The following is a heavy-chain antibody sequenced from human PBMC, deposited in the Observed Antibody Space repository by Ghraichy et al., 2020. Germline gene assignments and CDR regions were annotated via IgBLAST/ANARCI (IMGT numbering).Heavy chain of an antibody. V-gene: IGHV3-30*18. Sequence: GGSLRLSCVASGFTFDDYGMSWVRQAPGKGLEWVAVISYDGSNKYYADSVKGRFTISRDNSKNTLYLQMNSERAEDTAVYYCAKDQAGAYLAYWGQGTLVTVSS. D-gene: IGHD2-21*01. CDR2: ISYDGSNK. CDR3: AKDQAGAYLAY. J-gene: IGHJ4*02. CDR1: GFTFDDYG.